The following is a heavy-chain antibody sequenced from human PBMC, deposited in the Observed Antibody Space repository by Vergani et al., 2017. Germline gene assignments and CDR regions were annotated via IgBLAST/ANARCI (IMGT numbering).Heavy chain of an antibody. CDR2: IYSGGST. D-gene: IGHD3-10*01. V-gene: IGHV3-66*04. CDR1: GFTFGDYA. Sequence: EVQLVESGGGLVKPGRSLRLSCTASGFTFGDYAMSWFRQAPGKGLEWVSVIYSGGSTYYADSVKGRFTISRDNSKNTLYLQMNSLRAEDTAVYYCASHIWFGESPLDYWGQGTLVTVSS. J-gene: IGHJ4*02. CDR3: ASHIWFGESPLDY.